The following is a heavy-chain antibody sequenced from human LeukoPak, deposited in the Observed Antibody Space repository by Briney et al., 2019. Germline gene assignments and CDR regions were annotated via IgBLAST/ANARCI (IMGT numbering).Heavy chain of an antibody. CDR3: ARGVLRYFDSGFGY. D-gene: IGHD3-9*01. J-gene: IGHJ4*02. CDR2: IKQDGSEK. CDR1: GFTVSSNY. Sequence: GGSLRLSCAASGFTVSSNYMSWVRQAPGKGLEWVANIKQDGSEKYYVDSVKGRFTISRDNAKNSLYLQMNSLRAEDTAVYYCARGVLRYFDSGFGYWGQGTLVTVSS. V-gene: IGHV3-7*01.